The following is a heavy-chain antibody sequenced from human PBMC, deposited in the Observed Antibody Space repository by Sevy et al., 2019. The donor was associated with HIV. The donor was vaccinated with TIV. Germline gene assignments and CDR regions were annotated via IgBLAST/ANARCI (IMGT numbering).Heavy chain of an antibody. J-gene: IGHJ4*02. D-gene: IGHD5-12*01. CDR2: FDPEDGET. Sequence: ASVKVSCKVSGYTLTELSMHWVRQAPGKGLEWMGGFDPEDGETIYAQKFQGRVTMTEDTSTETAYMELSSLRSEDTAVYYCATRKVVRSPTTDTVAAYSHRGQGTLVTVSS. CDR1: GYTLTELS. CDR3: ATRKVVRSPTTDTVAAYSH. V-gene: IGHV1-24*01.